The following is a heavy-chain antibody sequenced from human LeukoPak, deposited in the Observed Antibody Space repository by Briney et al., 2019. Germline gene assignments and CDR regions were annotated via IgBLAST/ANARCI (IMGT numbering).Heavy chain of an antibody. J-gene: IGHJ6*02. CDR2: MGYDGSNK. Sequence: GGSLRLSCAASGFTFSSYGMHWVRQAPGTGLEWVAVMGYDGSNKYYADSVKGRFTISRDNSKNTLYLQMNSLRAEDTAVYYCARGSSSSWYYYYGMDVWGQGTTVTVSS. CDR3: ARGSSSSWYYYYGMDV. CDR1: GFTFSSYG. V-gene: IGHV3-33*01. D-gene: IGHD6-13*01.